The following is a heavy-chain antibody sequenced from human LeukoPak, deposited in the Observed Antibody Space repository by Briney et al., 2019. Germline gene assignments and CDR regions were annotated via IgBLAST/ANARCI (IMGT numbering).Heavy chain of an antibody. V-gene: IGHV4-59*01. Sequence: MPSETLSLTCTVSGGSISSYYWSWIRQPPGKGLEWIGYIYHSGSTKYNPSLKSRVTISEDTSKNQFSLKLSSVTAADTAVYYCAKTVVVTGNPRAFDIWGQGTMVTVSS. J-gene: IGHJ3*02. CDR1: GGSISSYY. CDR2: IYHSGST. CDR3: AKTVVVTGNPRAFDI. D-gene: IGHD2-21*02.